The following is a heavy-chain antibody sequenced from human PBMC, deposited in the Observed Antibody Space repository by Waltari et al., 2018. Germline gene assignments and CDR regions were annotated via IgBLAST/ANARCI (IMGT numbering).Heavy chain of an antibody. CDR2: ISEGGGII. Sequence: LRREGVDGVLQAPGKGREGVSSISEGGGIINYADAVKGRFTISRDNSKNTVYLQMKSLRAEDTAVYYCARGSGVDYWGQGTLVTISS. J-gene: IGHJ4*02. D-gene: IGHD7-27*01. CDR1: LRREG. V-gene: IGHV3-23*01. CDR3: ARGSGVDY.